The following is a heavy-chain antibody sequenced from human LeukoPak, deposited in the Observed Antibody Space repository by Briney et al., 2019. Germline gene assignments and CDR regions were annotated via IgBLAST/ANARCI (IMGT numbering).Heavy chain of an antibody. D-gene: IGHD3-10*01. Sequence: GGSLRLSCAASGFTFSSYWMSWVRQAPGKGLEWVANLKPDGSEMYYVDSVKGRFTISRDNAKNSLYLQMNSLRAEDTAVYYCARGMEVMVREYYFDYWGQGTLVTVSS. V-gene: IGHV3-7*05. CDR1: GFTFSSYW. J-gene: IGHJ4*02. CDR2: LKPDGSEM. CDR3: ARGMEVMVREYYFDY.